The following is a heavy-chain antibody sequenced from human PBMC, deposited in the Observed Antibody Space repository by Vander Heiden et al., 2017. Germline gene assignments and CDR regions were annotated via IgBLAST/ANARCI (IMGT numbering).Heavy chain of an antibody. CDR3: ATYYYDSSGPESYFDY. J-gene: IGHJ4*02. Sequence: QVQLQESGPGLVKPSQTLSLTFTASGFSISSSCYYWSWIRQLPGKGLEWIGYIYYSGRTYYNPSLKSRITISVDTSDKQFSLKLTSVTAADTAVYYCATYYYDSSGPESYFDYWGQGTLVTVSS. CDR2: IYYSGRT. V-gene: IGHV4-31*03. D-gene: IGHD3-22*01. CDR1: GFSISSSCYY.